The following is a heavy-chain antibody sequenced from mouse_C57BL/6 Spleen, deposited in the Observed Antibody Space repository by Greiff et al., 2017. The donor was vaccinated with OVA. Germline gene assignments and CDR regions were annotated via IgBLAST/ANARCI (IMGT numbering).Heavy chain of an antibody. V-gene: IGHV1-4*01. D-gene: IGHD1-1*01. Sequence: VQLQQSGAELARPGASVKMSCKASGYTFTSYTMHWVKQRPGQGLEWIGYINPSSGYTKYNQKFKDKATLTADKSSSTADIQLSSLTSEDSAVYYCARDCYGSPFDYWGQGTTLTGSS. J-gene: IGHJ2*01. CDR1: GYTFTSYT. CDR3: ARDCYGSPFDY. CDR2: INPSSGYT.